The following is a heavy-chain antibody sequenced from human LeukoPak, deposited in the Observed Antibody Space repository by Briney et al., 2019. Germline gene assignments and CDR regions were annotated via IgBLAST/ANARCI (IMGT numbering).Heavy chain of an antibody. Sequence: SVKVSCKASGYTFTSYAISWVRQAPGQGLEWMGGIIPIFGTANYAQKFQGRVTITADESTSTAYMELSSLRSEDTAVYYCARSVFYDYGDYGAFDIWGQGTMVTVSS. CDR1: GYTFTSYA. J-gene: IGHJ3*02. D-gene: IGHD4-17*01. CDR3: ARSVFYDYGDYGAFDI. V-gene: IGHV1-69*13. CDR2: IIPIFGTA.